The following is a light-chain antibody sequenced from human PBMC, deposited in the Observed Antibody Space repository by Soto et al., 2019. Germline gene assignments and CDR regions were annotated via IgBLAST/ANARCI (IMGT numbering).Light chain of an antibody. CDR1: QDISSH. CDR2: AAS. J-gene: IGKJ4*01. V-gene: IGKV1-9*01. CDR3: QQVKTYPLT. Sequence: DIQLTQSPSFLSASVGDRVTITCRASQDISSHLAWYQQKPGKAPKLLIYAASTLQSGVPSGFGGSGSGTAFTLTITSLKPEDFANYYCQQVKTYPLTFGGGTKVEIK.